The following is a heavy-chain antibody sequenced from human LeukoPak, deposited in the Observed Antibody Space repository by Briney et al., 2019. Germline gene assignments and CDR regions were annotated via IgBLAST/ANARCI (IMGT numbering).Heavy chain of an antibody. CDR2: ISYDGSNK. CDR3: AKDLGLHGGDGY. J-gene: IGHJ4*02. V-gene: IGHV3-30*18. CDR1: GFTFSSYG. Sequence: GGSLRLSCAASGFTFSSYGMHWVRQAPGKGLEWVAVISYDGSNKYYADSVKGRFTISRDNSKNTLYLQMNSLGAEDTAVYYCAKDLGLHGGDGYWRRGTVVSVSS. D-gene: IGHD4-11*01.